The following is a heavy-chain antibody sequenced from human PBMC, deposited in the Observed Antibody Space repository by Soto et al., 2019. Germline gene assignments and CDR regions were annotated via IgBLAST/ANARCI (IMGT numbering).Heavy chain of an antibody. CDR3: VRKLKEPIYGMDV. Sequence: EVQLVESGGDLIQPGGSLRLSCAASGLTVSSNYMSWVRQAPGKGLEWVSILYSGGTTYYIDSVKGRFTVSRDNSKNTLFLQMNSLRAEDTAVYYCVRKLKEPIYGMDVWGQGTTVTVSS. V-gene: IGHV3-53*01. J-gene: IGHJ6*02. D-gene: IGHD1-26*01. CDR1: GLTVSSNY. CDR2: LYSGGTT.